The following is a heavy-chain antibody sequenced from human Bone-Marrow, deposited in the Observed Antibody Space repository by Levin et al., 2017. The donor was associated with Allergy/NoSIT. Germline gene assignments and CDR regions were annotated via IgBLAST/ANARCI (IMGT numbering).Heavy chain of an antibody. CDR2: IYPGDSDT. CDR1: GYSFTIYW. CDR3: ARRAGTYGNGYFDL. D-gene: IGHD4-17*01. J-gene: IGHJ2*01. Sequence: GESLKISCKASGYSFTIYWIAWVRQMPGKGLEWLGKIYPGDSDTRYSPSFEGQATISADKSISAAFLQWSSLKASDTAIYYCARRAGTYGNGYFDLWGRGTLVTVSS. V-gene: IGHV5-51*01.